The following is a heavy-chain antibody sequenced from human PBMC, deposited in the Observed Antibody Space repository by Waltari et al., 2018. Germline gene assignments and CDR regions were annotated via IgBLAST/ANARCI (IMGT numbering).Heavy chain of an antibody. V-gene: IGHV3-48*01. Sequence: EVQLVESGGGLVQPGGSLRLSCAASGLIFSTYSMNWVRQAPGKGLEWVAYISSTGTTIYYTDSVQGRFTISMTNAQNSLYLQMNSLRADDTAVYYCAREIRGTGYFPDAFDIWGQGTMVTVSS. CDR1: GLIFSTYS. CDR3: AREIRGTGYFPDAFDI. D-gene: IGHD3-9*01. J-gene: IGHJ3*02. CDR2: ISSTGTTI.